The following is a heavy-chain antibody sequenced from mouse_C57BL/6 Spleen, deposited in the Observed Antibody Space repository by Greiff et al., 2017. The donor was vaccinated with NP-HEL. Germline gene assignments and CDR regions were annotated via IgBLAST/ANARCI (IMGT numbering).Heavy chain of an antibody. CDR3: ARSPDSSGFAWFAY. CDR1: GFTFSSYG. Sequence: EVHLVESGGDLVKPGGSLKLSCAASGFTFSSYGMSWVRQTPDTRLEWVATISSGGSYTYYPDSVKGRFTISRDNAKNTLYLQMSSLKSEDTAMYYCARSPDSSGFAWFAYWGQGTLVTVSA. V-gene: IGHV5-6*01. D-gene: IGHD3-2*02. J-gene: IGHJ3*01. CDR2: ISSGGSYT.